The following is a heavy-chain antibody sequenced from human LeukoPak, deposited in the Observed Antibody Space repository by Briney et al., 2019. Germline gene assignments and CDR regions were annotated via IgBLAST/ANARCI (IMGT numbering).Heavy chain of an antibody. Sequence: GGSLRLSCAASGFTFSRYWMNWVRQAPGKGLEWVTNIKQDGSEKYYVDSVKGRFTISRDNAKNSLYLQMYSLRAEDTAVYYCTTESSGDWGQGTLVTVSS. J-gene: IGHJ4*02. CDR1: GFTFSRYW. D-gene: IGHD3-10*01. CDR2: IKQDGSEK. V-gene: IGHV3-7*05. CDR3: TTESSGD.